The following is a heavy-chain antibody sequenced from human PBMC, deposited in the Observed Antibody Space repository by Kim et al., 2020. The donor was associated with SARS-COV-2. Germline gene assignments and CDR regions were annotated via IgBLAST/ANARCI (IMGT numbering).Heavy chain of an antibody. CDR2: IYYSGST. D-gene: IGHD2-15*01. J-gene: IGHJ6*03. CDR3: AXGYCSGGSXYHYXYY. V-gene: IGHV4-39*01. Sequence: SETLSLTCTVSGGSISSSSYYWGWIRQPPGKGLEWIGSIYYSGSTYYNPSLKSRVTISVDTSKXQFSLXLSSVXXADTAVYXXAXGYCSGGSXYHYXYY. CDR1: GGSISSSSYY.